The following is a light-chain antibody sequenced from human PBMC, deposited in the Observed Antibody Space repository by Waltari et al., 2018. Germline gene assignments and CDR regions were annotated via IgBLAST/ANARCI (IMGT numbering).Light chain of an antibody. V-gene: IGKV1-39*01. Sequence: IQMTQSPSSLSAYVGDRATITCRSSYSIDNFLNWYHQKPGKAPKVLIYGASTLQSGVPSRFSGSGSGTDFTLTISSLQPEDFATYYCQESYGLPYTFGQGTKLEIK. J-gene: IGKJ2*01. CDR3: QESYGLPYT. CDR2: GAS. CDR1: YSIDNF.